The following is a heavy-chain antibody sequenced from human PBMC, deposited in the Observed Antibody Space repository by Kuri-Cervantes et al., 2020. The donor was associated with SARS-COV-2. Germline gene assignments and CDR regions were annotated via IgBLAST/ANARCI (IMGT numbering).Heavy chain of an antibody. CDR1: GGTFSSYA. CDR2: IIPILGTA. Sequence: SVKVSCKASGGTFSSYAISWVRQAPGQGLEWMGRIIPILGTANYAQKFQGRVTITADKSTSTAYMELSSLRSEDTAVYYCARDLVVPAASGTDYWGQGTLVTASS. CDR3: ARDLVVPAASGTDY. V-gene: IGHV1-69*04. J-gene: IGHJ4*02. D-gene: IGHD2-2*01.